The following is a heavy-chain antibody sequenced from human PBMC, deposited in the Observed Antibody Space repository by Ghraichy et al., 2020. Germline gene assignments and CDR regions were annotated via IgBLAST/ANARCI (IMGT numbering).Heavy chain of an antibody. CDR3: AREDVVRRFGGVSPGAFDI. D-gene: IGHD3-16*01. V-gene: IGHV3-53*01. J-gene: IGHJ3*02. CDR1: GLTVSSSY. CDR2: IYSGGTT. Sequence: GGSLRLSCAASGLTVSSSYMSWVRQAPGKGLEWVSIIYSGGTTNYADSVKGRFTISRDNSKNTLHLQMNSLRSEDTAVYFCAREDVVRRFGGVSPGAFDIWGQGTMVTVSS.